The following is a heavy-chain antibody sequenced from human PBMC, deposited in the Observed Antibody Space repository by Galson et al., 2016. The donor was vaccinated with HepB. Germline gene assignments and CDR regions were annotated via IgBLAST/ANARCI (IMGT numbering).Heavy chain of an antibody. J-gene: IGHJ3*02. D-gene: IGHD2-15*01. CDR3: SRDVPSDSWWAFDI. Sequence: SLRLSCAASGFTFRDYWMNWVRQAPGKGLEWVAIIKHDGKEKHYAASVTGRFTISRDNGDNSLYLQMHSLRVEDTAVYYCSRDVPSDSWWAFDIWGQGQWSPSLQ. V-gene: IGHV3-7*03. CDR1: GFTFRDYW. CDR2: IKHDGKEK.